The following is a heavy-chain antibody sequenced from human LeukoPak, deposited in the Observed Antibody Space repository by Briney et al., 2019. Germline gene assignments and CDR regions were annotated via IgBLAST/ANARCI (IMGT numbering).Heavy chain of an antibody. D-gene: IGHD6-19*01. CDR2: ISSSSSTI. CDR3: ARDRQWLAFDAFDI. J-gene: IGHJ3*02. CDR1: GFTFSSYS. Sequence: PGRSLRLSCAASGFTFSSYSMNWVRQAPGKGLEWVSYISSSSSTIYYADSVKGRFTISRDNAKNSLYLQMNSPRAEDTAVYYCARDRQWLAFDAFDIWGQGTMVTVSS. V-gene: IGHV3-48*04.